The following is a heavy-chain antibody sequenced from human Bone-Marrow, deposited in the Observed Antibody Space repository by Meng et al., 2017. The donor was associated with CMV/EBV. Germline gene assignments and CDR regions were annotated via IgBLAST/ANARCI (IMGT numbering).Heavy chain of an antibody. D-gene: IGHD2-21*02. CDR1: GFTFSSYG. CDR2: ISSSSSYI. J-gene: IGHJ6*01. V-gene: IGHV3-21*01. Sequence: GESLKISCAASGFTFSSYGMHWVRQAPGKGLEWVSSISSSSSYIYYADSVKGRFTISRDNAKNSLYLQMNSLRAEDTAVYYCARDRGVTLYYYGMDVWGQGTTVTVSS. CDR3: ARDRGVTLYYYGMDV.